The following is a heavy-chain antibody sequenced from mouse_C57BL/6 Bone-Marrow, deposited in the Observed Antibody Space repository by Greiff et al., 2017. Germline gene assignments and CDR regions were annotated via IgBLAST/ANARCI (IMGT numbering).Heavy chain of an antibody. J-gene: IGHJ3*01. V-gene: IGHV1-82*01. D-gene: IGHD3-3*01. CDR1: GYAFSSSW. Sequence: QVHVKQSGPELVKPGASVKISCKASGYAFSSSWMNWVKQRPGKGLEWIGRIYPGDGDTNYNGKFKGKATLTADKSSSTAYMQLSSLTSEDSAVYFCAKGSRFAYWGQGTLVTVSA. CDR3: AKGSRFAY. CDR2: IYPGDGDT.